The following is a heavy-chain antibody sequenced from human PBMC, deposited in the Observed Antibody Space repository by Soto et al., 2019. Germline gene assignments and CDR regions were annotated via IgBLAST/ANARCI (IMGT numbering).Heavy chain of an antibody. J-gene: IGHJ6*02. CDR2: ISGSGGST. V-gene: IGHV3-23*01. CDR3: AKVYYGDYEGLSYYGMDV. D-gene: IGHD4-17*01. Sequence: PGGSLRLSCAASGFTFSSYAMSWVRQAPGKGLERVSAISGSGGSTYYADSVKGRFTISRDNSKNTLYLQMNSLRAEDTAVYYCAKVYYGDYEGLSYYGMDVWGQGTTVTVSS. CDR1: GFTFSSYA.